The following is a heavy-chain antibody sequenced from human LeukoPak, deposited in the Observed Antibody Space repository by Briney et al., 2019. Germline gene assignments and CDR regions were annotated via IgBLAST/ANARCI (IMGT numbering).Heavy chain of an antibody. V-gene: IGHV4-38-2*01. CDR3: ARVLLWFGELLSTGFDP. J-gene: IGHJ5*02. CDR2: IYHSGST. Sequence: PSETLSLTCAVSGYSISSGYYWGWIRQPPGKGLEWIGSIYHSGSTYYNPSLKSRVTISVDTSKNQFSLKLSSVTAADTAVYYCARVLLWFGELLSTGFDPWGRGTLVTVSS. CDR1: GYSISSGYY. D-gene: IGHD3-10*01.